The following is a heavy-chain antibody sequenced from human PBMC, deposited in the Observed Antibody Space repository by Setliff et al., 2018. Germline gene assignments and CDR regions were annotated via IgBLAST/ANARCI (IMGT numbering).Heavy chain of an antibody. CDR2: FNPEDDEI. CDR1: GSTLTELT. D-gene: IGHD3-22*01. V-gene: IGHV1-24*01. Sequence: ASVKVSCKVSGSTLTELTMYWVRQAPGKGLEWMGSFNPEDDEIIYAQKFLGRVTMTEDTSTDTAYMELSSLRSEDTAVYYRATKDYDTSGYYRPFGFWGQGTLVTVS. J-gene: IGHJ4*01. CDR3: ATKDYDTSGYYRPFGF.